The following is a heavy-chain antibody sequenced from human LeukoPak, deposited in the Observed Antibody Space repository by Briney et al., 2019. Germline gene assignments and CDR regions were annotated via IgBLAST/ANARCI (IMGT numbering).Heavy chain of an antibody. V-gene: IGHV3-23*01. CDR3: AKKPSGYYDSSGYYYPFDY. Sequence: PGGSLRLSCAASGFTFSTYTMAWVRQAPGGGLEWVSGISDNGGRTYYADSVKGRFAISRDDSKSTLYLQMNSLRGEDTAVYYCAKKPSGYYDSSGYYYPFDYWGQGTLVTVSS. CDR1: GFTFSTYT. D-gene: IGHD3-22*01. J-gene: IGHJ4*02. CDR2: ISDNGGRT.